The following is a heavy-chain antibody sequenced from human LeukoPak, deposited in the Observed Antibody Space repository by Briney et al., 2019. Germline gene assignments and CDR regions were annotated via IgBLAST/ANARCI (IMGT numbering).Heavy chain of an antibody. CDR3: ARDPSVSGYSFGYFDY. D-gene: IGHD5-18*01. J-gene: IGHJ4*02. V-gene: IGHV1-46*01. CDR1: VYTFTIYY. CDR2: INPSGGTT. Sequence: GASVTVSCTSSVYTFTIYYMHWVRQAPGQGLEWMGIINPSGGTTSYAQKFQGRVTMTRDTSTSTVYMELSSLRSEDTAVYYCARDPSVSGYSFGYFDYWGQGTLVTVSS.